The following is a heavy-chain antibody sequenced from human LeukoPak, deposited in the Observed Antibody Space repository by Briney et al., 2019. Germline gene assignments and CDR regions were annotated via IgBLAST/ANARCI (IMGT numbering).Heavy chain of an antibody. V-gene: IGHV3-53*04. CDR3: ARESDYGDYFGAFDI. CDR1: GFTVSSNY. J-gene: IGHJ3*02. D-gene: IGHD4-17*01. CDR2: IYSGGST. Sequence: QPGGSLRISCAASGFTVSSNYMSWVRQAPGKGLEWVSVIYSGGSTYYADSVKGRFTISRHNSKNTLYLQMNSLRAEDTAVYYCARESDYGDYFGAFDIWGLGTMVTVSS.